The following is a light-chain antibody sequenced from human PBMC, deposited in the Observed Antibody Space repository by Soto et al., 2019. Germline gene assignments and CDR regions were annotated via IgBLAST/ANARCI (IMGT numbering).Light chain of an antibody. Sequence: PASVSSCPVLSITFSCTGTIREVALYNLVSWYQQHPGKSPKLMIYEVSKRPSGVSNRFSGSKSGNTASLTISGLQAEDEGDYYCCSYPGSSFYVSGIGTKVTVL. CDR1: IREVALYNL. CDR3: CSYPGSSFYV. CDR2: EVS. J-gene: IGLJ1*01. V-gene: IGLV2-23*02.